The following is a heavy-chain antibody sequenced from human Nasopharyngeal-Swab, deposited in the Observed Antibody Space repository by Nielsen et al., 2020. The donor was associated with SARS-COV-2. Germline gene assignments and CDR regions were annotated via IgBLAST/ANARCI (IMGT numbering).Heavy chain of an antibody. Sequence: SKTLSLTCVISGATVSSNTAAWHWIRQSPSRGLEWLGRAYYRSTGYHDYAVSVQGRVTINPDTSKNLFSLQLNSVTPDDTAVYYCARGSHNSGWFWGRGTLVTVSS. CDR1: GATVSSNTAA. J-gene: IGHJ4*02. V-gene: IGHV6-1*01. CDR3: ARGSHNSGWF. CDR2: AYYRSTGYH. D-gene: IGHD6-19*01.